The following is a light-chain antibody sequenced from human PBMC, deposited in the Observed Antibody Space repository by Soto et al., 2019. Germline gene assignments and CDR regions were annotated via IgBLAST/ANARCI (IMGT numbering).Light chain of an antibody. CDR1: QSIMSW. Sequence: DIQMTQSPSSLSASLGDRVTITCRASQSIMSWLAWYQQKPGKAPKLLIYDASSLESGVPSRFSGSGSGTEFTLTISSLQPDDFATYYCQQYNSYPWTFGQGTKVDI. CDR2: DAS. V-gene: IGKV1-5*01. CDR3: QQYNSYPWT. J-gene: IGKJ1*01.